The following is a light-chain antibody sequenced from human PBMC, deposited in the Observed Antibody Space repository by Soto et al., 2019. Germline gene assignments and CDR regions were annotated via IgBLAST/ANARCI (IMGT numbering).Light chain of an antibody. J-gene: IGLJ7*01. CDR3: SSSSGRSYIVL. CDR2: DVN. V-gene: IGLV2-14*03. Sequence: QSALTQPASVSGSPGQSIAISCTGTASDVGGYGNLSWYQQHPGRAPKLIIYDVNYRPSGVSDRFSASKSGNTASLTISGLQSEDEADYYCSSSSGRSYIVLFGGGTQLTV. CDR1: ASDVGGYGN.